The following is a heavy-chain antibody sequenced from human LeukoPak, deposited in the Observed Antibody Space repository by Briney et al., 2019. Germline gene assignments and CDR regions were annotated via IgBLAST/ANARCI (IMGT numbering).Heavy chain of an antibody. V-gene: IGHV5-51*01. J-gene: IGHJ2*01. D-gene: IGHD3-22*01. Sequence: GESLKISCKGSGYSFTSYWIGWVRQMPGKGLEWMGIIYPGDSDTRYSPSFQGQVTISADKSISTAYLQWSSLKASDTAMYYCAISRVENYYDSSGARGYFDLWGRGTLVTVSS. CDR1: GYSFTSYW. CDR2: IYPGDSDT. CDR3: AISRVENYYDSSGARGYFDL.